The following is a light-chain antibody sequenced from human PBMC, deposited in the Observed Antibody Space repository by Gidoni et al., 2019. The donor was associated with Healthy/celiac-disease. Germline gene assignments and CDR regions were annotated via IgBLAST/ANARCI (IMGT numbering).Light chain of an antibody. J-gene: IGKJ1*01. CDR2: DAS. CDR3: QQYGSSPRT. CDR1: HSVSSSY. Sequence: IVFTQSPSTLSLSPGERTTLSCGASHSVSSSYLAWYQQKPGLAPRLLIYDASSRATGIPDRFSGSGSGTDFTLTISRLEPEDFAVYYCQQYGSSPRTFGQGTKVEIK. V-gene: IGKV3D-20*01.